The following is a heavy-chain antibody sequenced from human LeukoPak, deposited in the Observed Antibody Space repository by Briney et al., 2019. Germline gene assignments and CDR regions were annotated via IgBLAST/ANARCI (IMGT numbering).Heavy chain of an antibody. CDR3: AKELMTAAAGTVGFDI. V-gene: IGHV3-23*01. D-gene: IGHD6-13*01. J-gene: IGHJ3*02. CDR2: ISGSGDNT. Sequence: GRSLRLSCAASGFTVSSNYMSWVRQAPGKGLEWVSAISGSGDNTYYADSVKGRFTISRDNSKNTLYLQMNSLRAEDTAVYYCAKELMTAAAGTVGFDIWGQGTMVTVSS. CDR1: GFTVSSNY.